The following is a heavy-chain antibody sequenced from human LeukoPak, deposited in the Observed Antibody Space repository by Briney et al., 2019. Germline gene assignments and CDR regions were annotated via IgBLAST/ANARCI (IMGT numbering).Heavy chain of an antibody. D-gene: IGHD2-8*01. J-gene: IGHJ4*02. Sequence: GGSLRLSCVASGFTFSTSGIHWVRQSPGKGLDWVAFIRNDGNKKNYAESVKGRFTISRDNSKNTLYLQMDSLSAEDTAVYYCVKVDAWGQGTLVTVSS. CDR1: GFTFSTSG. V-gene: IGHV3-30*02. CDR2: IRNDGNKK. CDR3: VKVDA.